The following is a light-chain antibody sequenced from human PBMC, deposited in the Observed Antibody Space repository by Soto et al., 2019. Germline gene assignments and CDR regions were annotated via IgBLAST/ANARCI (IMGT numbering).Light chain of an antibody. V-gene: IGKV3-11*01. CDR3: QQRSNWLT. CDR1: QSVSSY. CDR2: DAS. J-gene: IGKJ4*01. Sequence: EIVLTQSPATLSLSPGERATLSCRASQSVSSYLAWYQQKPGQAPRLLIYDASNRATGIPARFSGSGSGTDFPLTISRLEAEYFAVYYCQQRSNWLTFGGGTKVEIK.